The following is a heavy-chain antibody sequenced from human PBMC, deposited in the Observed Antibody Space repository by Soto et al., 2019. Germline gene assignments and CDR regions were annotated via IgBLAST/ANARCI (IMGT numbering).Heavy chain of an antibody. J-gene: IGHJ4*02. V-gene: IGHV3-21*01. CDR2: ISSSSSYI. Sequence: PGGSLRLSCAASGFTFSSYSMNWVRQAPGKGLEWVSSISSSSSYIYYADSVKGRFTISRDNAKNSLYLQMNSLRAEDTAVYYCARSYDILTGSPFDYWGQGTLVTVSS. CDR3: ARSYDILTGSPFDY. D-gene: IGHD3-9*01. CDR1: GFTFSSYS.